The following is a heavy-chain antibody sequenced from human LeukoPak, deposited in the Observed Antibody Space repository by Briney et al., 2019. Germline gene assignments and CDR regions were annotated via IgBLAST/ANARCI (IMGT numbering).Heavy chain of an antibody. J-gene: IGHJ4*02. V-gene: IGHV1-69*01. CDR3: ARSYYYDSSGYYSFDY. Sequence: SVKVSCKASGGAFISYAISWMRQAPGQGLEWMGGIIPIFGTANYAQKFQGRVTITADESTSTAYMELSSLRSEDTAVYYCARSYYYDSSGYYSFDYWGQGTLVTVSS. CDR2: IIPIFGTA. CDR1: GGAFISYA. D-gene: IGHD3-22*01.